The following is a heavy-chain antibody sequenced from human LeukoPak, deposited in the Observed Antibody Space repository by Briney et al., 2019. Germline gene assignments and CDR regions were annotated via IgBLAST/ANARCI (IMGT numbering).Heavy chain of an antibody. Sequence: GGSLRLSCAASGFSFRSCWMHWVRQAPGKELVWVSRINGDGSTTNYADSVRGRFTISRDNAKNTLYLQMNRLRADDSAVYLCASLVGGYYPPVEAFDVWGQGTMVTVSS. J-gene: IGHJ3*01. CDR3: ASLVGGYYPPVEAFDV. V-gene: IGHV3-74*01. CDR2: INGDGSTT. D-gene: IGHD3-3*01. CDR1: GFSFRSCW.